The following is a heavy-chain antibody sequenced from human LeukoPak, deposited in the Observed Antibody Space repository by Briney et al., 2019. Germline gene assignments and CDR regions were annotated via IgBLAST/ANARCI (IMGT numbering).Heavy chain of an antibody. D-gene: IGHD2/OR15-2a*01. V-gene: IGHV4-34*01. CDR2: INHSGST. J-gene: IGHJ4*02. Sequence: SETLSLTCAVYGGSFSGYYWSWIRQPPGKGLEWIGEINHSGSTNYNPSLKSRVTISVDTSKNQFSLKLSSVTAADTAVYYCASFRRSSTDWGQGTLVTVSS. CDR1: GGSFSGYY. CDR3: ASFRRSSTD.